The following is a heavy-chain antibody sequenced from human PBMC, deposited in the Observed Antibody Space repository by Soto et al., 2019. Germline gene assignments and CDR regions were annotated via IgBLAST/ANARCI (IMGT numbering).Heavy chain of an antibody. CDR2: ISTYNGNT. CDR3: ARDHYLGYCSSTSCSAADYGMDV. D-gene: IGHD2-2*01. V-gene: IGHV1-18*01. Sequence: ASVKVSCQASVYTFTSYGIIWVGQAPGQGLEGMGWISTYNGNTNYAQKLQGRVTMTTDTSTSTAYMELRSLRSDDTAVYYCARDHYLGYCSSTSCSAADYGMDVWGQGTTVTVSS. J-gene: IGHJ6*02. CDR1: VYTFTSYG.